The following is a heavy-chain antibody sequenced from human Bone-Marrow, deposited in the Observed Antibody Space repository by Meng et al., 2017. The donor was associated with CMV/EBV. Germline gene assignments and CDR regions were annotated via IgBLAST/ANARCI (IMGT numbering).Heavy chain of an antibody. V-gene: IGHV1-2*02. Sequence: ASVKVSCKASGYTFTGYYMHWVRQAPGQGLEWMGWINPNSGGTNYAQKFQGRVTMTRDTSISTAYMELSRLRSDDTAVYYCARADCSSTSCYTTISSSWYGVGLRWFDPWGQGTLVTVSS. J-gene: IGHJ5*02. CDR2: INPNSGGT. CDR1: GYTFTGYY. D-gene: IGHD2-2*02. CDR3: ARADCSSTSCYTTISSSWYGVGLRWFDP.